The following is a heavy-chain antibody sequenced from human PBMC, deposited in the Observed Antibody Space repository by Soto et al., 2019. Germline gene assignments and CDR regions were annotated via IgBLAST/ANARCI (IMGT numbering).Heavy chain of an antibody. J-gene: IGHJ4*02. CDR3: ASPPPYSSSWYGYFDY. CDR2: ISYDGSNK. CDR1: GFTFSSYA. V-gene: IGHV3-30-3*01. Sequence: GGSLILSCAASGFTFSSYAMHWVRQAPGKGLEWVAVISYDGSNKYYADSVKGRFTISRDNSKNTLYLQMNSLRAEDTAVYYCASPPPYSSSWYGYFDYWGQGTLVTVSS. D-gene: IGHD6-13*01.